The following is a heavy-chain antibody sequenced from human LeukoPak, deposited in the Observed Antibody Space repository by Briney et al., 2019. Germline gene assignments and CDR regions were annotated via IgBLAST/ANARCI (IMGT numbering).Heavy chain of an antibody. Sequence: PSETLSLTCTVSGGSITSGGYFWSWIRQHPGKGLECIGHISYSGSTYYTPSLKSRVTISADTSKNQYSLKLSSVTAADTAVYYCARLSGYSSGHYYSDYWGQGTLVTVSS. CDR3: ARLSGYSSGHYYSDY. CDR1: GGSITSGGYF. D-gene: IGHD3-22*01. J-gene: IGHJ4*02. CDR2: ISYSGST. V-gene: IGHV4-31*03.